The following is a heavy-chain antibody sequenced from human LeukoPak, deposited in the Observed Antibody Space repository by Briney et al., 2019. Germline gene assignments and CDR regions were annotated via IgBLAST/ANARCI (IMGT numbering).Heavy chain of an antibody. Sequence: GGSLRLSCAASAFTFSSYGMHWVRQAPGKGLEWVAYIQYDRTNEQYAHSVKGRFRISRDNAKNSLYLQMNSLRAEDTAVYYCARATYATFGYFDYWGQGTLVTVSS. V-gene: IGHV3-30*02. CDR3: ARATYATFGYFDY. J-gene: IGHJ4*02. CDR2: IQYDRTNE. D-gene: IGHD3-10*02. CDR1: AFTFSSYG.